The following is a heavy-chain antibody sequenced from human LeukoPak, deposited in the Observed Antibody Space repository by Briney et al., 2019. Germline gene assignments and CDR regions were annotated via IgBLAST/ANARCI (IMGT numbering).Heavy chain of an antibody. Sequence: GGSLRLSCEASGFTFSSFAMHRVRQAPGKGLEYVSAISSNGGSTYYANSVKGRFTISRDNSKNTLYLQMGSLRAEDMAVYYCARGAVVVTNYFDFWGQGTLVTVSS. CDR3: ARGAVVVTNYFDF. CDR1: GFTFSSFA. D-gene: IGHD3-22*01. CDR2: ISSNGGST. V-gene: IGHV3-64*01. J-gene: IGHJ4*02.